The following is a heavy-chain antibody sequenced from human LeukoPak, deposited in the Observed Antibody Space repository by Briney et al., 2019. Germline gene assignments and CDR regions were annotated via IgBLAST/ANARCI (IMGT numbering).Heavy chain of an antibody. CDR2: ISSSSSYI. D-gene: IGHD3-10*01. J-gene: IGHJ6*04. Sequence: PGGSLRLSCAASGIKFSSYSMNWVRQTPGKGLEWVSSISSSSSYIYYADSVKGRFTISRDNAKNSLYLQMNSLRAEDTAVYYCAREYYYGSGSYYNEPSHYYYYGMDVWGKGTTVTVSS. CDR1: GIKFSSYS. V-gene: IGHV3-21*01. CDR3: AREYYYGSGSYYNEPSHYYYYGMDV.